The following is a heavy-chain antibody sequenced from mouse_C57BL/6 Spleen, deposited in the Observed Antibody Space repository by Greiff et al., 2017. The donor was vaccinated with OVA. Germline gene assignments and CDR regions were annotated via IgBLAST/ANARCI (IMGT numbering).Heavy chain of an antibody. J-gene: IGHJ4*01. D-gene: IGHD2-14*01. Sequence: EVQLVESGGGLVKPGGSLKLSCAASGFTFSDYGMHWVRQAPEKGLEWVAYISSGSSTIYYADTVKGRFTISRDNAKNTLFLQMTSLRSEDTAMYYCARMRYGYAMDYWGQGTSVTVSS. CDR2: ISSGSSTI. V-gene: IGHV5-17*01. CDR1: GFTFSDYG. CDR3: ARMRYGYAMDY.